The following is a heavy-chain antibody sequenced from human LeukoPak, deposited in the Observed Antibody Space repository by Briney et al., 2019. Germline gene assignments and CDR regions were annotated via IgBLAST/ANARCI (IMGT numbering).Heavy chain of an antibody. CDR3: ARDNLGLVRGVNGWMDYGMDV. V-gene: IGHV4-30-2*01. CDR2: VNHSGST. Sequence: PSQTLSLTCTVSGSSISSGGYYWSWIRQPPGKGLEWIGEVNHSGSTNYNPSLKSRVTISVDTSKNQFSLKLSSVTAADTAVYYCARDNLGLVRGVNGWMDYGMDVWGKGTTVTVSS. D-gene: IGHD3-10*01. J-gene: IGHJ6*04. CDR1: GSSISSGGYY.